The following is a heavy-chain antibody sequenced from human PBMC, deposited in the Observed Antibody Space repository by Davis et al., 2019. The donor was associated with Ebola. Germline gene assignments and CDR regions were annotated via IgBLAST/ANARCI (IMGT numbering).Heavy chain of an antibody. D-gene: IGHD3-22*01. V-gene: IGHV4-38-2*02. Sequence: SETLSLTCTVSGYSISSGYYWGWIRQPPGKGLEWIGSIYHSGSTYYNPSLKSRVTISVDTSKNQFSLKLSSVTAADTAVYYCARANKSYYYDSSGYYYASPGYFDYWGQGTLVTVSS. CDR2: IYHSGST. CDR3: ARANKSYYYDSSGYYYASPGYFDY. J-gene: IGHJ4*02. CDR1: GYSISSGYY.